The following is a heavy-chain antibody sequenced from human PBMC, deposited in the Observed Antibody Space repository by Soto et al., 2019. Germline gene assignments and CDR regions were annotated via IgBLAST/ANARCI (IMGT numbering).Heavy chain of an antibody. CDR1: GYTFTSYY. J-gene: IGHJ4*02. V-gene: IGHV1-46*03. CDR2: INPSGGST. D-gene: IGHD6-6*01. CDR3: ARDFEGPSSSVRERGFDY. Sequence: ASVKVSCKASGYTFTSYYMHWVRQAPGQGLEWMGIINPSGGSTSYAQKFQGRVTMTRDTSTSTVYMELSSLRSEDTAVYYCARDFEGPSSSVRERGFDYWGQGTLVTVSS.